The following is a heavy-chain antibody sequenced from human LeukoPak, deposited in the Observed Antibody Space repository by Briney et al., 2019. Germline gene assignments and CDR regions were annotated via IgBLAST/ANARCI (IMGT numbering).Heavy chain of an antibody. J-gene: IGHJ4*02. CDR1: GFTLSSYW. Sequence: GGSLRLSCAASGFTLSSYWMSWVRQAPGKGLEWVANIKRDGSEKYYVDSAKGRFTISRDNAKNALFLQMNSLRVDDTAVYYCATEWSAGGSHYWGQGTLVTVAS. CDR2: IKRDGSEK. V-gene: IGHV3-7*01. CDR3: ATEWSAGGSHY. D-gene: IGHD2-8*02.